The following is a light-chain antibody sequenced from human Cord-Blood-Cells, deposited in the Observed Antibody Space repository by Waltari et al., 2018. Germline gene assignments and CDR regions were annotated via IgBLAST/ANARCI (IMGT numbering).Light chain of an antibody. CDR1: QSISSW. CDR3: QQYNSYSPWT. Sequence: DIQLTQSPSTLSACVGDIVTITCRASQSISSWLAWYQQKPGKAPKLLIYKASSLESGVPSRFSGSGSGTEFTLTISSLQPDDFATYYCQQYNSYSPWTFGQGTKVEIK. V-gene: IGKV1-5*03. CDR2: KAS. J-gene: IGKJ1*01.